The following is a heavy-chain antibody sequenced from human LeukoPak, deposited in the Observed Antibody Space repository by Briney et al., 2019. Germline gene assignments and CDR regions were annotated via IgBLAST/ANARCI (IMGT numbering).Heavy chain of an antibody. CDR1: GYTFSHHY. CDR3: ARGALDPATVTNYFEY. V-gene: IGHV1-2*02. J-gene: IGHJ4*02. CDR2: INPNSGGT. Sequence: GASVKVSCKASGYTFSHHYMQWVRQAPGQGFEWLGWINPNSGGTSYAQKFQGRVTMTRDTSIRTAYMELSRLRSDDTAVYYCARGALDPATVTNYFEYWGQGTLVTVSS. D-gene: IGHD4-17*01.